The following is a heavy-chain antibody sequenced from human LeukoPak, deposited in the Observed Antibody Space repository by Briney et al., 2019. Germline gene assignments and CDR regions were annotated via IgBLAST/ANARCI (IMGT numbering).Heavy chain of an antibody. CDR2: ISGSGGST. Sequence: GESLRLSCAASGFTFSSYAMSWVRQAPGEGLEWVSAISGSGGSTYYADSVKGRFTVSRDNSKNTVYLQMNSLRAEDTAVYYCAKDRGYCSGGSCYNAFDIWGQGTMVTVSS. CDR3: AKDRGYCSGGSCYNAFDI. CDR1: GFTFSSYA. D-gene: IGHD2-15*01. V-gene: IGHV3-23*01. J-gene: IGHJ3*02.